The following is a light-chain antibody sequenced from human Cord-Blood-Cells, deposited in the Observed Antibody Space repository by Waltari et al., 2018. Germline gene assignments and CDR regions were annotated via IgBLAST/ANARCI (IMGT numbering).Light chain of an antibody. J-gene: IGLJ2*01. CDR2: EFS. CDR1: SSDVGSYNL. Sequence: QSALTQPASVSGSPGQSITISCTGTSSDVGSYNLVSWYQQHPGKAPNLMIDEFSKRPSGVSNRFSGSKSGNTASLTISGLHAEDEADYYCCSYAGSSTLVFGGGTKLTVL. V-gene: IGLV2-23*02. CDR3: CSYAGSSTLV.